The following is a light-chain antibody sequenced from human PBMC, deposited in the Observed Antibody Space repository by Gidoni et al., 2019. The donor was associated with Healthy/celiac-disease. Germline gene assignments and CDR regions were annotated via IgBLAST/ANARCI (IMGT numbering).Light chain of an antibody. CDR1: SSDVRSYNL. CDR2: EVS. CDR3: CSYAGSSTHVV. Sequence: QSALTQPASVSGSPGPSITISCTGTSSDVRSYNLVSWYQQHPGKAPKLMIYEVSKRPSGVSNRFSGAKSGNTASLTISGLQAEDEADYYCCSYAGSSTHVVFGGGTKLTVL. V-gene: IGLV2-23*02. J-gene: IGLJ2*01.